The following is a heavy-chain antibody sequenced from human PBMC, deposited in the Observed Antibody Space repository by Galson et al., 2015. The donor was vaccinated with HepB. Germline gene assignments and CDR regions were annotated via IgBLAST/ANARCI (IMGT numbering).Heavy chain of an antibody. CDR2: FDPEDGET. Sequence: SVKVSCKASGYTLTELSMHWVRQAPGKGLEWVGGFDPEDGETIYAQKFQGRVTMTEDTSTDTAYMELSSLRSEDTAVYYCATPYGSGSYYMREVKGYGMDVWGQGTTATVSS. CDR1: GYTLTELS. CDR3: ATPYGSGSYYMREVKGYGMDV. V-gene: IGHV1-24*01. J-gene: IGHJ6*02. D-gene: IGHD3-10*01.